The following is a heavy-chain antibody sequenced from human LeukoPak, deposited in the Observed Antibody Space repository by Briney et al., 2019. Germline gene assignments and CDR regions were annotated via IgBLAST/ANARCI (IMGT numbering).Heavy chain of an antibody. CDR3: ARDGSSGSISFDY. Sequence: GGSLTLSCAASGFTFSSYSMNWVRQAPGKGLEWVSFISSTTSYIYYADSVKGRFTISRDNAKNSLYLQMNSLRAEDTAVYYCARDGSSGSISFDYWGQGTLVAVSS. J-gene: IGHJ4*02. D-gene: IGHD3-10*01. CDR1: GFTFSSYS. CDR2: ISSTTSYI. V-gene: IGHV3-21*01.